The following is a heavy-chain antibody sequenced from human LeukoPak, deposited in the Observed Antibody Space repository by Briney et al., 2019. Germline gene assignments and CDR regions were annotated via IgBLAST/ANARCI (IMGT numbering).Heavy chain of an antibody. CDR2: LYSGGST. D-gene: IGHD6-13*01. CDR1: GFIVSSNY. J-gene: IGHJ4*02. V-gene: IGHV3-53*01. Sequence: GGSLRLSCAASGFIVSSNYMTWVRQAPGKGLEWVSVLYSGGSTYYADSVKGRFTISRDNSKNTLYLQMNSLRAEDTAVYYCAREPIAAAGGYWGQGTLVTVSS. CDR3: AREPIAAAGGY.